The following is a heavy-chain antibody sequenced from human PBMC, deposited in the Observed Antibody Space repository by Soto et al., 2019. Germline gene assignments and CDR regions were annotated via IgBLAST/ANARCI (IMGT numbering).Heavy chain of an antibody. CDR3: AKDPGYCSGGSCHDYFDY. V-gene: IGHV3-23*01. D-gene: IGHD2-15*01. CDR2: ISGSGGST. CDR1: GFTFSSYA. J-gene: IGHJ4*02. Sequence: VQLLESGGGLVQPGGSLRLSCAASGFTFSSYAMSWVRQAPGKGLEWVSTISGSGGSTYYADSVKGRFTISRDNSKNTLYLQINSLRAEDTAVYYCAKDPGYCSGGSCHDYFDYWGQGTLVTVSS.